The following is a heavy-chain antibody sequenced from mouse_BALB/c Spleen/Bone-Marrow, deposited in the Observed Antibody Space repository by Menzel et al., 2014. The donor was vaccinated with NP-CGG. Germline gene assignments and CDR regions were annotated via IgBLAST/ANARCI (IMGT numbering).Heavy chain of an antibody. J-gene: IGHJ4*01. D-gene: IGHD1-1*01. CDR2: ISSGGNYT. V-gene: IGHV5-9-4*01. CDR3: VRAYGSSYAMDY. Sequence: EVKLVESGGGLVEPGGSLKLSCAASGFTFSSYAMSWVRQSPEKRLEWVAEISSGGNYTYYPDTVTGRFTISRDNAKNILYLEMSSLRSDDTAMYYCVRAYGSSYAMDYWGQGTSVTVSS. CDR1: GFTFSSYA.